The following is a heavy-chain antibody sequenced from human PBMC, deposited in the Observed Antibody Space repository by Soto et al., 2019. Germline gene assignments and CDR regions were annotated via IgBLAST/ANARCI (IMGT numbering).Heavy chain of an antibody. D-gene: IGHD5-12*01. J-gene: IGHJ4*02. CDR2: IIPIFGTA. Sequence: ASVKVSCKASGGNFSSYAISWVRQAPGQGLEWMGGIIPIFGTANYAQKFQGRVTITADESTSTAYMELSSLRSEDTAVYYCARLRGYDYSRSWYFDYWSQGTLVTVSS. CDR3: ARLRGYDYSRSWYFDY. V-gene: IGHV1-69*13. CDR1: GGNFSSYA.